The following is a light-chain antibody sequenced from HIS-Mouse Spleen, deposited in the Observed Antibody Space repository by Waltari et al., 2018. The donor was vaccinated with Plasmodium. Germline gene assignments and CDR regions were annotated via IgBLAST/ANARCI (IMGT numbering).Light chain of an antibody. V-gene: IGLV3-25*03. CDR1: ALPKQY. CDR2: KDG. CDR3: QSADSSGTYQV. Sequence: SYELIQPPSVSVSPGQTARITCSGDALPKQYAYWYQQKPGQAPVLVINKDGERHSGFPERFAGSSTGTTVTLTISGVQAEDEADYYCQSADSSGTYQVFGGGTKLTVL. J-gene: IGLJ2*01.